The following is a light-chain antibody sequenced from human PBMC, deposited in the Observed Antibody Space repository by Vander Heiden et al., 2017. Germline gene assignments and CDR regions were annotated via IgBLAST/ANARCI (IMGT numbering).Light chain of an antibody. V-gene: IGKV1-39*01. CDR1: QSIGVY. J-gene: IGKJ4*01. CDR3: QQTYTTPQT. Sequence: DIQMTQSPSSLSASLGDRVTITCRTSQSIGVYLNWYQQKPGKAPNLLIYIASSLQTGVPPRFSGSGSGIDFTLTISSLQPEDSATSYCQQTYTTPQTFGGGTKVELK. CDR2: IAS.